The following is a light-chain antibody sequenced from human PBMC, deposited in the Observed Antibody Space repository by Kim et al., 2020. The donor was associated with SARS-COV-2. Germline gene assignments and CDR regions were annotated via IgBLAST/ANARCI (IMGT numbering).Light chain of an antibody. CDR2: ASS. CDR1: QSITNY. V-gene: IGKV1-39*01. CDR3: QQSHTAPLLS. J-gene: IGKJ4*01. Sequence: GDRVPIACPSSQSITNYLNWYQQRPGKAPKLLIYASSTLQRGVPSRFSCSGSGTDFTLTISSLQPEDFATYYCQQSHTAPLLSFGGGTKVDIK.